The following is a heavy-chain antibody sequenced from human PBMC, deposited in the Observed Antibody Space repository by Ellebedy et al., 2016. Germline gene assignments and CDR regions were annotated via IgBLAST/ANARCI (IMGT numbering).Heavy chain of an antibody. Sequence: SETLSLXXAVYGGSFSGYYWSCIRQPPGKGLEWIGEISHSGSTNYNPSLKSRVTISVDTSKNQFSLKLSSVTAADTAVYYCARGLRGIVVVVAADYGMDVWGQGTTVTVSS. CDR3: ARGLRGIVVVVAADYGMDV. D-gene: IGHD2-15*01. J-gene: IGHJ6*02. V-gene: IGHV4-34*01. CDR2: ISHSGST. CDR1: GGSFSGYY.